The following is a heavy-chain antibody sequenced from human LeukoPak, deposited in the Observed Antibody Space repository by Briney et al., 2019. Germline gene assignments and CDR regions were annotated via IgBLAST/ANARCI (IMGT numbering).Heavy chain of an antibody. V-gene: IGHV3-23*01. J-gene: IGHJ4*02. D-gene: IGHD6-13*01. CDR3: AKTPNKAAATNYFDY. CDR2: ISGSGGST. Sequence: GGSLRLSCAASGFTFSNYAMSWVRQAPGKGLEWVSAISGSGGSTYYADSVKGRFTISRDNSKNTLYLQMNSLRAEDTAVYYCAKTPNKAAATNYFDYWGQGTLVTVSS. CDR1: GFTFSNYA.